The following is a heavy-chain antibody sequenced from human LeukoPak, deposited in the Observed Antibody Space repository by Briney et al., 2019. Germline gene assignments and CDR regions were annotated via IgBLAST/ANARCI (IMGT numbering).Heavy chain of an antibody. V-gene: IGHV4-59*01. Sequence: SETLSLTCAVSGASISSDHWNWIRQLPGKGLEWIGYVYYNGATKYIPSRQSRTANSLDTSINQFPSTLTSVTAADTALYFCTRGYYEAFDYWGQGRLVTVSS. CDR2: VYYNGAT. CDR1: GASISSDH. CDR3: TRGYYEAFDY. D-gene: IGHD3-16*01. J-gene: IGHJ4*02.